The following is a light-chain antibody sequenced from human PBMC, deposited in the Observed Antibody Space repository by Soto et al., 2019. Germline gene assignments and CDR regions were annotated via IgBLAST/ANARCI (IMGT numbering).Light chain of an antibody. V-gene: IGKV1-33*01. J-gene: IGKJ4*01. Sequence: DIQMTQSPSSLSASVGDRFTITCQASQAISNYLNWYQQKPGKAPKLLIYDASNLETGVPSRFSGSGSGTDFTFTISSLQPEDIATYYCQQYDNLPLTFGGGTKVEIK. CDR1: QAISNY. CDR3: QQYDNLPLT. CDR2: DAS.